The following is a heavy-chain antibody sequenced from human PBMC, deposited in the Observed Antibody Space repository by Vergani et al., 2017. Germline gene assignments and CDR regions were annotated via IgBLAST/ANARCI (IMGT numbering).Heavy chain of an antibody. CDR2: ITYNGGRT. D-gene: IGHD5-12*01. CDR3: AKDYNIMGALHY. CDR1: GFSFRTFS. V-gene: IGHV3-23*04. J-gene: IGHJ4*02. Sequence: DVDLVESGGGFVQPGGSRRLSCAASGFSFRTFSMFWVRQPPGKGLEWVSTITYNGGRTYYADSVTGRFTISRDNSKNTLFLQLKTLRAEDTGVYYCAKDYNIMGALHYWGQGTLVAVSS.